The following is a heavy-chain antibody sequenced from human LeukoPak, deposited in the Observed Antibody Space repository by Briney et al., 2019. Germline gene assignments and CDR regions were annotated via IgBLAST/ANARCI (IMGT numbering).Heavy chain of an antibody. CDR1: GFTFSSYW. Sequence: PSGGSLRLSCAASGFTFSSYWMHWVRQAPGKGPVWVSRIISDGSSTSYADSVKGRFTTSRDNAKNTLYLQMSSLRVEDTAVYYCAKEWFGQFAFDYWGQGTLVTVSS. J-gene: IGHJ4*02. D-gene: IGHD3-10*01. CDR2: IISDGSST. CDR3: AKEWFGQFAFDY. V-gene: IGHV3-74*01.